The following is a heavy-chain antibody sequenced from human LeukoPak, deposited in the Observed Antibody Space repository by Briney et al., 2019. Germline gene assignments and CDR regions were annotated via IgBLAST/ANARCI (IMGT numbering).Heavy chain of an antibody. CDR1: GFTFSSYA. CDR2: ISWDGGST. D-gene: IGHD3-16*01. J-gene: IGHJ4*02. Sequence: GGSLRLSCAASGFTFSSYAMSWVRQAPEKGLEWVALISWDGGSTYYADSVKGRFTISRDNNKNSLYLQMNSLRAEDTALYYCPKGSHNHIGGSFDFWGQGALVTVSS. V-gene: IGHV3-43D*03. CDR3: PKGSHNHIGGSFDF.